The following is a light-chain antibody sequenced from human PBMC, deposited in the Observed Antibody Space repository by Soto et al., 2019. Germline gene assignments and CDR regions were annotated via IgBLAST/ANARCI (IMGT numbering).Light chain of an antibody. J-gene: IGKJ1*01. Sequence: DIQLTQSPSFLSPSIGESVTITCRASQVISTSLAWYQVKPGKAPKLLIYAASTLESGVPSRFSGSGSGTEFTLTISSLQPDDFATYYCQHYHDWPPRTFGQGTKADI. CDR1: QVISTS. CDR2: AAS. CDR3: QHYHDWPPRT. V-gene: IGKV1-9*01.